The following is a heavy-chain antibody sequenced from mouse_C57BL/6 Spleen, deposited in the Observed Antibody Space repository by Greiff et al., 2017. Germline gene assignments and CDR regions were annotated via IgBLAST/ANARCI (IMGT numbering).Heavy chain of an antibody. CDR3: ARCYDGFWYFDV. J-gene: IGHJ1*03. Sequence: LQESGAELVKPGASVKISCKASGYAFSSYWLNWVKQRPGKGLEWIGQIYPGDGDTNYNGKFKGKATLTADKSSSTAYLQLSSLTSEDSAVYFCARCYDGFWYFDVWGTGTTVTVSS. V-gene: IGHV1-80*01. CDR2: IYPGDGDT. CDR1: GYAFSSYW. D-gene: IGHD2-3*01.